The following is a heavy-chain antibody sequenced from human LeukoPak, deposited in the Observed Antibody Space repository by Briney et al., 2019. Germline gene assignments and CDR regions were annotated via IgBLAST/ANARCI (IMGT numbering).Heavy chain of an antibody. Sequence: SQTLSLTCAVYAGSFTSYYWSCIRHPPGKWLEWNGAINHSGSTNYNPSLKSRVTISVDTSKNQFSLKLSSVTAADTAVYYCARVYLGALDYWGQGTLVTVSS. V-gene: IGHV4-34*01. CDR1: AGSFTSYY. CDR2: INHSGST. D-gene: IGHD3-10*01. CDR3: ARVYLGALDY. J-gene: IGHJ4*02.